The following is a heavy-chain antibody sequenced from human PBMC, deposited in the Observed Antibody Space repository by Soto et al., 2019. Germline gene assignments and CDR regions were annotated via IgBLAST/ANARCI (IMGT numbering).Heavy chain of an antibody. V-gene: IGHV3-30-3*01. CDR3: ARKTYSSSWSYYFDY. CDR1: GFTFSSYA. D-gene: IGHD6-13*01. CDR2: ISYDGSNK. J-gene: IGHJ4*02. Sequence: GGSLRLSCAASGFTFSSYAMHWVRQAPGKGLEWVAVISYDGSNKYYADSVKGRFTISRDNSKNTLYLQMNSLRAEDTAVYYCARKTYSSSWSYYFDYWGQGTLVTVSS.